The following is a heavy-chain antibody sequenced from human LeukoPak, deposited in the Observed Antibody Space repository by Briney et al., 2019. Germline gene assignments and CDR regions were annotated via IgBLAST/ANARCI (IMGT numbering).Heavy chain of an antibody. D-gene: IGHD3-10*01. Sequence: GGSLSLSCAASRFTFSSYAMSWVRQAPGKGLEWVSAISGSGGSTYYAESVKGRFTISRDNSKNTLYLQMNSLRAEDTAVYYCAKDGIWGTMVRGVDTNWFDPWGQGTLVTVSS. CDR1: RFTFSSYA. V-gene: IGHV3-23*01. J-gene: IGHJ5*02. CDR2: ISGSGGST. CDR3: AKDGIWGTMVRGVDTNWFDP.